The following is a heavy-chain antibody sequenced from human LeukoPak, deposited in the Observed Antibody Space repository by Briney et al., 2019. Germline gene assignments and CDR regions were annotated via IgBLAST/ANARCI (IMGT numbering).Heavy chain of an antibody. CDR3: ARERYSSGWYGDYFDY. CDR1: GGSISNYY. J-gene: IGHJ4*02. Sequence: SETLSLTCTVSGGSISNYYWSLIRQPPGKGLEWIGYIYYSGSTNYNPSLKSRVTISVDTSKNQFSLKLSSVTAADTAVYYCARERYSSGWYGDYFDYWGQGTLVTVSS. V-gene: IGHV4-59*01. CDR2: IYYSGST. D-gene: IGHD6-19*01.